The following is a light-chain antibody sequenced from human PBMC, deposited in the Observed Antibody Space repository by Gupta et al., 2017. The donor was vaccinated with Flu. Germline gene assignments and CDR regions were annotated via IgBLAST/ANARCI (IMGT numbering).Light chain of an antibody. CDR2: AAS. CDR1: QSISTY. J-gene: IGKJ4*02. V-gene: IGKV1-39*01. CDR3: HQDYKNPWT. Sequence: DIQMTQSPPSPSACVSDTFTITARASQSISTYLNWHQQKPGKATKLLIHAASSLQSGVPSRFRASGSGTDFTLTIRSLKTEDYATYYCHQDYKNPWTFGAGTKVEIK.